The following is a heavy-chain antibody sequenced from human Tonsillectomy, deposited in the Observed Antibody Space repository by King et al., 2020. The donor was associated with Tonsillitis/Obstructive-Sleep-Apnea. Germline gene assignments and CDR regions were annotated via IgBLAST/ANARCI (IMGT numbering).Heavy chain of an antibody. CDR1: GFTVSSNY. Sequence: VQLVESGGGLVQPGGSLRLSCAASGFTVSSNYMSWVRQAPGKGLEWVSVIYSGGSTYYADSVKGRFTISRDNSKNTLYLQMNSLRAEDTAVYYCASEKRITMVRGERRFDYWCQGTLVTVSS. CDR3: ASEKRITMVRGERRFDY. J-gene: IGHJ4*02. V-gene: IGHV3-66*01. CDR2: IYSGGST. D-gene: IGHD3-10*01.